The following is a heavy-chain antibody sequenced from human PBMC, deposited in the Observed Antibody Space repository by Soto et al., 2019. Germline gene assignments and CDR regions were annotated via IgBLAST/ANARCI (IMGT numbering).Heavy chain of an antibody. D-gene: IGHD3-22*01. CDR1: GFSLSTSGVG. J-gene: IGHJ5*02. CDR3: APRDVSSCYYYRVYWFEP. Sequence: QITLKESGPTLVKPTQTLTLTCTFSGFSLSTSGVGVGWIRQPPGKALEWLALIYWDDDKRYSPSLKSRLTITTDTYKIQVVLTITNWNPVDPSTYYCAPRDVSSCYYYRVYWFEPWGQGSLVTVSS. V-gene: IGHV2-5*02. CDR2: IYWDDDK.